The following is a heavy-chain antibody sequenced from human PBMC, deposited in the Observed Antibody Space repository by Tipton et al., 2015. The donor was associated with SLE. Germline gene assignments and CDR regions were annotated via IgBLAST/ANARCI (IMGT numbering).Heavy chain of an antibody. Sequence: TLSLTCSVSGDSISSYYWSWIRQPPGKGLEWIGYIYYSGSTNYNPSLKSRVTISVDTSKNQFSLKLSSVTAADTVVYYCARGYDYDILTGPPDYWGQGTLVTVSS. D-gene: IGHD3-9*01. CDR2: IYYSGST. CDR1: GDSISSYY. CDR3: ARGYDYDILTGPPDY. J-gene: IGHJ4*02. V-gene: IGHV4-59*01.